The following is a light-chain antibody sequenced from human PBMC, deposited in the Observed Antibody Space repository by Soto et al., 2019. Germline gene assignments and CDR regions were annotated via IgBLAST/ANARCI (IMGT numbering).Light chain of an antibody. J-gene: IGKJ3*01. CDR3: QQYCSSPRT. CDR2: GAS. Sequence: EIVLTQSPGTLSLSPGERATLSCRASPSVSSSYLAWYQQKPGQAPRLLIYGASSRATGIPDRFSGSGSGTDFTLTISRLEPEAFAVYYCQQYCSSPRTFGPGTKVDIK. V-gene: IGKV3-20*01. CDR1: PSVSSSY.